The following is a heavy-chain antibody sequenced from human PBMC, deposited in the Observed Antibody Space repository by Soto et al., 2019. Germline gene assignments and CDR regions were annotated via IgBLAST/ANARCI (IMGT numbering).Heavy chain of an antibody. D-gene: IGHD6-13*01. Sequence: SQTLSLTCAVYGGSFSGYYWSWIRQPPGKGLEWIGEINHSGSTNYNPSLKSRVTISVDTSKNQFSLKLSSVTAADTAVYYCARRAAAGTRDFDYWGQGTLVTVSS. V-gene: IGHV4-34*01. CDR3: ARRAAAGTRDFDY. CDR2: INHSGST. J-gene: IGHJ4*02. CDR1: GGSFSGYY.